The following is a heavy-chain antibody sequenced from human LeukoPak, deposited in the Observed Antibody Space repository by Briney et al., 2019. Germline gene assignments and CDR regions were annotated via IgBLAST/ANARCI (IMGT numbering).Heavy chain of an antibody. J-gene: IGHJ3*02. Sequence: AASVKVSCKVSGYTLTELSMHWVRQAPGKGLEWMGGFDPEDGETIYAQKFQGRVTMTEDTSTDTAYMELSSLRSEDTAVYYCATAILRFLEWLSQDDAFDIWGQGTMVTVSS. D-gene: IGHD3-3*01. CDR3: ATAILRFLEWLSQDDAFDI. V-gene: IGHV1-24*01. CDR2: FDPEDGET. CDR1: GYTLTELS.